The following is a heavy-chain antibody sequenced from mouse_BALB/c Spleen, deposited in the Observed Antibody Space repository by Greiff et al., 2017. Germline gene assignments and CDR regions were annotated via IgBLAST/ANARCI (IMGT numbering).Heavy chain of an antibody. V-gene: IGHV2-2*02. D-gene: IGHD2-10*01. J-gene: IGHJ3*01. CDR3: ASPTMAY. CDR1: GFSLTSYG. Sequence: VQLQQSGPGLVQPSQSLSITCTVSGFSLTSYGVHWVRQSPGKGLEWLGVIWSGGSTDYNAAFISRLSISKDNSKSQVFFKMNSLQANDTAIYYCASPTMAYWGQGTLVTVSA. CDR2: IWSGGST.